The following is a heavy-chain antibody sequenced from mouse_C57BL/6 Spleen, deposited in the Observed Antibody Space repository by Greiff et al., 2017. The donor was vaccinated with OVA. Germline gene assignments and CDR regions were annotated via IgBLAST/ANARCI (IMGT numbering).Heavy chain of an antibody. CDR3: ARGEVYGNYVYFDY. D-gene: IGHD2-1*01. V-gene: IGHV1-52*01. J-gene: IGHJ2*01. Sequence: QVQLQQPGAELVRPGSSVKLSCKASGYTFTSYWMHWVKQRPIQGLEWIGNIDPSDSETHYNQKFKDKATLTVDKSSSTAYMQLSSLTSEDSAVYYCARGEVYGNYVYFDYWGQGTTLTVSS. CDR2: IDPSDSET. CDR1: GYTFTSYW.